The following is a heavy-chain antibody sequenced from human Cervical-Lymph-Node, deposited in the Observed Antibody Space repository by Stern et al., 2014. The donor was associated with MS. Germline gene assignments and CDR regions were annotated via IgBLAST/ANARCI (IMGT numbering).Heavy chain of an antibody. CDR1: GFSLSTSGVG. CDR3: APSDLALVLDAFDI. Sequence: QVTLRESGPTLVKPTQTPTLTCTFSGFSLSTSGVGVGWIRQPPGKALEWLALIYWDDDKRFSPSLKSRLTITKDTSKTQVVLTMTNMDPVDTATYYCAPSDLALVLDAFDIWGQGKMVTVSS. D-gene: IGHD3-3*01. CDR2: IYWDDDK. J-gene: IGHJ3*02. V-gene: IGHV2-5*02.